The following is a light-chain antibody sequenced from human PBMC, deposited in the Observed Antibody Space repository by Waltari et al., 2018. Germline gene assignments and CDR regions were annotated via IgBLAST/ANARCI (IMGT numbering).Light chain of an antibody. CDR2: DVN. V-gene: IGLV2-14*03. Sequence: QPPLTQPASVSGSVGQSLTISCTGTSDDIGTYNFVSWYQQYPGKAPKIIIYDVNDRPSGISHRFSGSKSGNTASLIISGLQDEDEADYHCSSYTSSGTRVFGTGTTVTVL. CDR1: SDDIGTYNF. CDR3: SSYTSSGTRV. J-gene: IGLJ1*01.